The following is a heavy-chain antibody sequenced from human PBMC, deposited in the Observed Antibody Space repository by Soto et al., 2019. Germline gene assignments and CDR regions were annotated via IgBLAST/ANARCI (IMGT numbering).Heavy chain of an antibody. CDR1: GGSISSSSYY. J-gene: IGHJ4*02. D-gene: IGHD6-19*01. Sequence: SETLSLTCTVSGGSISSSSYYWGWIRQPPGKGLEWIGSIYYSGSTYYYPSLKSRVTISVDTSKNQFSLKLSSVTAADTAVYNCARPLMSYSSGSALRSWYFDYWGQGTLVTVSS. CDR2: IYYSGST. V-gene: IGHV4-39*01. CDR3: ARPLMSYSSGSALRSWYFDY.